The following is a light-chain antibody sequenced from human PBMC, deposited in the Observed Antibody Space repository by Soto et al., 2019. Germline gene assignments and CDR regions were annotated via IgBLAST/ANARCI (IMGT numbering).Light chain of an antibody. CDR2: EVT. J-gene: IGLJ2*01. CDR1: SSDVGNYNY. V-gene: IGLV2-8*01. CDR3: SSYAGSNNLVV. Sequence: QSALTQPPSAPGSPGQSVTISCTGTSSDVGNYNYVSWYQQHPGKAPKLMIYEVTKRPSGVPDRFSGSKSGNTASLTVSGLQAEDEADYYCSSYAGSNNLVVFGGGTKLTVL.